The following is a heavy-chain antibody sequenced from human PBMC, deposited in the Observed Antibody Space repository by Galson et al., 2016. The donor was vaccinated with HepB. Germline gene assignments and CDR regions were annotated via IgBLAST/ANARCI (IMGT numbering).Heavy chain of an antibody. D-gene: IGHD1-14*01. V-gene: IGHV3-23*01. CDR3: AKGYKVTGWDN. Sequence: SLRLSCAASGLTFSSCAMYWVRQAPGKGLEWVSAVSGSGTNTYHANSVKGRFTVSRDNSKNTLYLQMNSLRAEDTAVYYCAKGYKVTGWDNWGQGTLVAVSS. CDR1: GLTFSSCA. CDR2: VSGSGTNT. J-gene: IGHJ4*02.